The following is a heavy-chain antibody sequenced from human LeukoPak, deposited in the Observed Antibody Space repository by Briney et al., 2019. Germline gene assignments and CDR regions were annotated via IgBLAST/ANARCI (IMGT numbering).Heavy chain of an antibody. V-gene: IGHV3-9*03. CDR3: AKEAVAGKYYFDY. CDR1: GFTFDDYA. Sequence: PGRSLRLSCAASGFTFDDYAMHWVRQAPGKGLEWVSGISWNSGSIGYADSVKGRFTISRDNAKNSLYLQMNSLRAKDMALYYCAKEAVAGKYYFDYWGQGTLVTVSS. D-gene: IGHD6-19*01. CDR2: ISWNSGSI. J-gene: IGHJ4*02.